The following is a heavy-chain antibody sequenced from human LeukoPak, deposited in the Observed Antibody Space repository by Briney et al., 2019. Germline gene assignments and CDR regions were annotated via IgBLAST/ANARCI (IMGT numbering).Heavy chain of an antibody. V-gene: IGHV3-23*01. CDR2: ISGSGGST. Sequence: PGGTLRLSCAASGFTFSSYGMSWVRQAPGKGLEWVSAISGSGGSTYYADSVKGRFTISRDNSKNTLYLQMNSLRAEDTAVYYCARSQAAALDYWGQGTLVTVSS. CDR1: GFTFSSYG. D-gene: IGHD6-13*01. J-gene: IGHJ4*02. CDR3: ARSQAAALDY.